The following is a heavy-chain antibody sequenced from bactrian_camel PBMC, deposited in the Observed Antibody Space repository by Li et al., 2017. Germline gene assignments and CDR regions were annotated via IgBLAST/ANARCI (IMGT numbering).Heavy chain of an antibody. CDR3: ATYYVGMWYFNY. J-gene: IGHJ4*01. Sequence: VQLVESGGGLVQPGGSLRLSCTASMASFDTYYMNWVRQAPGKGLEWVSSAYTGGYTYYADSVKGRFTVSRGNVENTAYLQMNSLKSEDTALYYCATYYVGMWYFNYWGQGTQVTV. CDR1: MASFDTYY. D-gene: IGHD2*01. V-gene: IGHV3-2*01. CDR2: AYTGGYT.